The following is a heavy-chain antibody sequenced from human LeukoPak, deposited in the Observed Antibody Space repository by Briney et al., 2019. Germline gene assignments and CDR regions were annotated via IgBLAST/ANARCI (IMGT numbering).Heavy chain of an antibody. Sequence: GRSLRLSCAASGFTFSSYGIHWVRQAPGKGLEWVAVISYDGYNKYYADSVKGRFTISRDNSKNTLYLQMNSLRAEDTAVYYCAKGKMARGTYRIVVVAASFDYWGQGTLVTVSS. V-gene: IGHV3-30*18. D-gene: IGHD2-15*01. CDR1: GFTFSSYG. CDR3: AKGKMARGTYRIVVVAASFDY. CDR2: ISYDGYNK. J-gene: IGHJ4*02.